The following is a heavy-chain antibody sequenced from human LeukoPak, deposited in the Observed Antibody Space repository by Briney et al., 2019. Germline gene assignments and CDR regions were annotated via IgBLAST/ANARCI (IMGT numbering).Heavy chain of an antibody. D-gene: IGHD6-13*01. V-gene: IGHV4-34*01. J-gene: IGHJ4*02. Sequence: SETLSLTCAVYGGSFSGYYWSRIRQPPGKGLEWIGEINHSGSTNYNPSLKSRVTISVDTSKNQFSLKLSSVTAADTAVYYCARGGLQGISPIAAGGARYYFDYWGQGTLVTVSS. CDR3: ARGGLQGISPIAAGGARYYFDY. CDR2: INHSGST. CDR1: GGSFSGYY.